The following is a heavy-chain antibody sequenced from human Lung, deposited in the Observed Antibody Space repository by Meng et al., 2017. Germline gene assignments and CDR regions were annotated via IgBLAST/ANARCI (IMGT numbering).Heavy chain of an antibody. CDR1: GGSFSDYY. J-gene: IGHJ4*02. D-gene: IGHD4-11*01. CDR3: ARGPTTMAHDFDY. V-gene: IGHV4-34*02. CDR2: INHSGST. Sequence: QGHLQECGVGHLNPSDTLSLTCVSLGGSFSDYYWSWIRQSPGKGLEWIGEINHSGSTNYNPSLESRATISVDTSQNNLSLKLSSVTAADSAVYYCARGPTTMAHDFDYWGQGTLVTVSS.